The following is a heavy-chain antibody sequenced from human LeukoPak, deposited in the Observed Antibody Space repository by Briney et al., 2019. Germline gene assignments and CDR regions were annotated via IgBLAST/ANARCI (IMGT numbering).Heavy chain of an antibody. D-gene: IGHD6-19*01. V-gene: IGHV3-23*01. CDR3: AKRDTGYSSGWPYDY. CDR2: ISRSGGST. Sequence: GGSLRLSCAASGFTFSSYAMRWVRQAPGKGLEWVSAISRSGGSTYYADSVKGRFTISRDNSKNTLYLQMNSLRAEGTGVYYCAKRDTGYSSGWPYDYWGQGTLVTVSS. CDR1: GFTFSSYA. J-gene: IGHJ4*02.